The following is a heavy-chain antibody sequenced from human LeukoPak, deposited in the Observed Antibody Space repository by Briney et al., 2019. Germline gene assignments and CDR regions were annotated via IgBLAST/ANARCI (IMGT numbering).Heavy chain of an antibody. Sequence: SETLSLTCTVSGGSISSYYWSWIRQPPGKGLEWIGYIYYSGSTNYNPSLKSRVTISVDTSKNQFSLKLSSVTAADTAVYYCARVIGAGYFDWFPYYFDYWGQGTLVTVSS. CDR3: ARVIGAGYFDWFPYYFDY. CDR1: GGSISSYY. CDR2: IYYSGST. J-gene: IGHJ4*02. V-gene: IGHV4-59*01. D-gene: IGHD3-9*01.